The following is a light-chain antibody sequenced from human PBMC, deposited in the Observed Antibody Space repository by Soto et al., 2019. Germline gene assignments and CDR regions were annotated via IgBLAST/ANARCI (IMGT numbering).Light chain of an antibody. Sequence: QSVLTQPASVSGSPGQSITISCTGTSSDVGGYNYVSWYQQHPGKAPKLMIYDVSNRPSGVSNRFSGSKSSNTASLTISGLQAEDEADYYCSSYTSSSILYVFGTGTKATV. V-gene: IGLV2-14*01. CDR1: SSDVGGYNY. CDR2: DVS. CDR3: SSYTSSSILYV. J-gene: IGLJ1*01.